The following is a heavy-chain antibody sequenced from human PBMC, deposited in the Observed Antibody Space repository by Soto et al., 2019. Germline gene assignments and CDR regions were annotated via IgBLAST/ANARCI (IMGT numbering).Heavy chain of an antibody. CDR1: GGSISSGGYY. V-gene: IGHV4-31*03. J-gene: IGHJ3*02. D-gene: IGHD6-13*01. CDR3: ARGEYSSSWNAFDI. CDR2: IYYSGST. Sequence: PSETLSLTCTVSGGSISSGGYYWSWIRQHPGKGLEWIGYIYYSGSTYYNPSLKSRVTISVDTSKNQFSLKLSSVTAADTAVYYCARGEYSSSWNAFDIWGQGTRVT.